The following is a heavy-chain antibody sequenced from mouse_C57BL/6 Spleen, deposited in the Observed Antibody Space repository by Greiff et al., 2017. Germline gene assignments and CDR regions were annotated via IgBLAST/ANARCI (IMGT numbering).Heavy chain of an antibody. CDR3: ASDDYGSSSPWFAY. CDR1: GFNIKDYY. J-gene: IGHJ3*01. CDR2: IDPEDGET. V-gene: IGHV14-2*01. Sequence: EVQLQPSGAELVKPGASVKLSCTASGFNIKDYYMHWVKQRTEQGLEWIGRIDPEDGETKYAPKFQGKAPITADTSSNTAYLQLSSLTCEDTAVYDWASDDYGSSSPWFAYWGQGTLVTVSA. D-gene: IGHD1-1*01.